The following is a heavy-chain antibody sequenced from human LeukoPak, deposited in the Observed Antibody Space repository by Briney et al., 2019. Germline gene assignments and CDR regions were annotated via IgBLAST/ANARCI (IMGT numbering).Heavy chain of an antibody. Sequence: SETLSLTCAVSGGSISSNTYYWGWIRQPPGKGLEWIGSIYYRGSTYYNPSLKSRVTISVDTSKNQFSLKLTSVTAADTAVYYCGRRSRSTWNYRRGDYWGQGTLVTVSS. J-gene: IGHJ4*02. CDR2: IYYRGST. V-gene: IGHV4-39*01. CDR3: GRRSRSTWNYRRGDY. CDR1: GGSISSNTYY. D-gene: IGHD1-7*01.